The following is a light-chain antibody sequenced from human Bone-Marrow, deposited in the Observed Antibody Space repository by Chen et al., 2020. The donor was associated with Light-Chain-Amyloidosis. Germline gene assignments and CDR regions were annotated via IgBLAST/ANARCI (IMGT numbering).Light chain of an antibody. J-gene: IGKJ3*01. V-gene: IGKV1-33*01. CDR2: DAS. CDR1: EDISKF. CDR3: QQYDLGFT. Sequence: DIQMTQSPSSLSASVGDRVTITCQASEDISKFLNWYQQKPGQAPKILIYDASILQIGVPSRFSGSGSGTDFTFTISSLQPEDIATYYCQQYDLGFTFGPGTKVDI.